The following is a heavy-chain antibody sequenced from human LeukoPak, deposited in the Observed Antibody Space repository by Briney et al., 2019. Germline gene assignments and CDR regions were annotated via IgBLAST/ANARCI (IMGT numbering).Heavy chain of an antibody. J-gene: IGHJ4*02. CDR2: ISYDGSNK. D-gene: IGHD5-24*01. CDR1: GFTFSSYA. CDR3: TRVGYIDEGIDY. V-gene: IGHV3-30*04. Sequence: GGSLRLSCAASGFTFSSYAMHWVRQAPGKGLEWVAVISYDGSNKDYADSVQGRVTISRDNAKNSLYLQMNSLRAEDTAIYYCTRVGYIDEGIDYWGQGTLVTVPS.